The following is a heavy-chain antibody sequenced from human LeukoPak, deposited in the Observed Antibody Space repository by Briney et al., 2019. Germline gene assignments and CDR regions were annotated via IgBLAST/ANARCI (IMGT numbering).Heavy chain of an antibody. D-gene: IGHD6-19*01. V-gene: IGHV4-59*08. CDR1: GGSISSYY. Sequence: KPSETLSLTCTVSGGSISSYYWSWIRQPPGKGLEWIGYIYYSGSTNYNPSLKSRVTISVDTSKNQFSLKLSSVTAADTAVYYCARRRYSSGWYFDYWGQGTLVTVSS. CDR2: IYYSGST. CDR3: ARRRYSSGWYFDY. J-gene: IGHJ4*02.